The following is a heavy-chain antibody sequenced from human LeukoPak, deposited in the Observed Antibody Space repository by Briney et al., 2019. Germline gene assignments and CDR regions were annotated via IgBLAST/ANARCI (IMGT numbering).Heavy chain of an antibody. Sequence: PGGSLRLSSAASGFTFSSYAMHWVRQAPGKGLEWVAVISYDGSNKYYADSVKGRFTISRDNSKNTLYLQMNSLRAEDTAVYYCARVAWPDTAMVTSFGWFDPWGQGTLVTVSS. CDR1: GFTFSSYA. CDR3: ARVAWPDTAMVTSFGWFDP. J-gene: IGHJ5*02. D-gene: IGHD5-18*01. CDR2: ISYDGSNK. V-gene: IGHV3-30-3*01.